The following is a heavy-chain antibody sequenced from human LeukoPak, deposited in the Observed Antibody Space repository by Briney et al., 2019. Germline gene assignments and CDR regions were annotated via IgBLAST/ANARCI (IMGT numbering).Heavy chain of an antibody. CDR3: ARGHSSGWYHYFDY. CDR2: INPNSGGT. D-gene: IGHD6-19*01. J-gene: IGHJ4*02. CDR1: GYTFTGYY. V-gene: IGHV1-2*02. Sequence: GASVKVSCKASGYTFTGYYMHWVRQAPGQGLEWVGWINPNSGGTNYAQKFQGRVTMTRDTSISTAYMELSRLRSDDTAVYYCARGHSSGWYHYFDYWGQGTLVTVSS.